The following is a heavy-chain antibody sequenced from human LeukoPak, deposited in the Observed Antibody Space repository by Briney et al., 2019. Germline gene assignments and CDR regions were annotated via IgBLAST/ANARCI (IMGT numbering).Heavy chain of an antibody. CDR2: ISGDGGST. CDR1: GFTFDDYA. Sequence: GGSLRLSCAASGFTFDDYAMHWVRQAPGKGLEWVSLISGDGGSTYYADSVKGRFTISRDNSKNSLYLQTNSLRTEDTALYYCAKDASRGSSGYFSDAFDIWGQGTMVTVSS. J-gene: IGHJ3*02. V-gene: IGHV3-43*02. D-gene: IGHD3-22*01. CDR3: AKDASRGSSGYFSDAFDI.